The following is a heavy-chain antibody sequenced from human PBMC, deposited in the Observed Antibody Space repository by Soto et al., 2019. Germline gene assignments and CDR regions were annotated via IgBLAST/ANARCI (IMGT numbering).Heavy chain of an antibody. CDR3: ARDDGGSGWSNDY. D-gene: IGHD6-19*01. CDR2: ISSSSSYI. CDR1: GFTFSSYS. Sequence: EVQLVESGGGLVQPGGSLRLSCAASGFTFSSYSMNWVRQAPGKGLEWVSYISSSSSYIYYADSVKGRFTISRDNAKNSLYLQMNSLRAEDTAVYYCARDDGGSGWSNDYWGQGTLVTVSS. V-gene: IGHV3-21*05. J-gene: IGHJ4*02.